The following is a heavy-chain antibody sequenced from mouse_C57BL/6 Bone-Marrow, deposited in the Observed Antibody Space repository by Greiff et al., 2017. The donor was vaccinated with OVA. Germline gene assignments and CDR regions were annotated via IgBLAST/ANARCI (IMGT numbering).Heavy chain of an antibody. CDR3: ARGSVFDY. V-gene: IGHV5-4*01. CDR1: GFTFSSYA. Sequence: DVQLVESGGGLVKPGGSLKLSCAASGFTFSSYAMSWVRQTPEKRLEWVATISDGGSYTYYPDNVKGRFTISRDNAKNNLYLQMSHLKSEDTAMYYCARGSVFDYWGQGTTLTVSS. J-gene: IGHJ2*01. CDR2: ISDGGSYT.